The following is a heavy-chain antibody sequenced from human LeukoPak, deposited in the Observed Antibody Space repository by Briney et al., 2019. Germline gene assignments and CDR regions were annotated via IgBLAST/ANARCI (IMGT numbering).Heavy chain of an antibody. Sequence: GGSLRLSCVASGFTFRSYSMNWVRQAPGKGLEWVSYIGSTSGTIYYADSMKGRFTISRDNAKNSLYLQMNGLRAEDTAVYYCARELVVPAAISSYDAFDIWGQGTMVTVSS. D-gene: IGHD2-2*01. CDR2: IGSTSGTI. V-gene: IGHV3-48*04. CDR3: ARELVVPAAISSYDAFDI. CDR1: GFTFRSYS. J-gene: IGHJ3*02.